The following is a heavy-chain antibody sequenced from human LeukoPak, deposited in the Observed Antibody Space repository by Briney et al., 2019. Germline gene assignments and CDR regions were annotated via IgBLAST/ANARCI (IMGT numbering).Heavy chain of an antibody. J-gene: IGHJ4*02. CDR3: ARRGTSRSSYYFDY. CDR1: GFTFSSYE. Sequence: PGGSLRLSCAVSGFTFSSYEMNWVRQAPGKGLEWVSYISTSASTIYYADSVKGRFTSSRDNAKNSLYLQMNSLRAEDTAVYYCARRGTSRSSYYFDYWGQGTLVTVSS. V-gene: IGHV3-48*03. CDR2: ISTSASTI.